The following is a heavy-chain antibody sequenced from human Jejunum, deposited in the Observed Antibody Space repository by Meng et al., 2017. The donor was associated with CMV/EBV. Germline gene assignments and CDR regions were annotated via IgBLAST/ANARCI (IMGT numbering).Heavy chain of an antibody. V-gene: IGHV3-21*01. D-gene: IGHD3-22*01. Sequence: EVQLVESGGGLVKRGGPLRLSCAASGFTFSSYTMNWVRQAPGKGLEWVSSISPGSNYIYYTDSVRGRFTISRDNAKNSLYLQMNSLRAEDTAVYYCARGYYYDTSGYYVEYFQHWGQGTLVTVSS. CDR2: ISPGSNYI. J-gene: IGHJ1*01. CDR3: ARGYYYDTSGYYVEYFQH. CDR1: GFTFSSYT.